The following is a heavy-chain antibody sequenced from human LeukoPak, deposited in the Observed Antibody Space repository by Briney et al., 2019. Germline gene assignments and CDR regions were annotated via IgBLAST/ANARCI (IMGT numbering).Heavy chain of an antibody. D-gene: IGHD4-17*01. V-gene: IGHV1-24*01. CDR2: FHPEDGET. CDR1: GYTLTELS. CDR3: ATVPGGAVTTMEWFDP. J-gene: IGHJ5*02. Sequence: ASVKVSCKVSGYTLTELSMHWVRQPPGKGRERMGVFHPEDGETIYAQKFQGRVTMTEDTSTDTAYMELSSLRSEDTAVYYCATVPGGAVTTMEWFDPWGQGTLVTVSS.